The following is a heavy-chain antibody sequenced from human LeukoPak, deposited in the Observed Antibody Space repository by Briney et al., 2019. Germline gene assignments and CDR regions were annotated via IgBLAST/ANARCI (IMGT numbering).Heavy chain of an antibody. D-gene: IGHD2-15*01. CDR2: FDPEDGET. Sequence: ASVKVSCKVSGYTLTELSMHWVRQAPGKGLEWMGGFDPEDGETIYAQKFQGRVTMTEDTSTDTAYMELSSLRSEDTAVYYCARDIVVVVAAEGNYYYYYGMDVWGQGTTVTVSS. V-gene: IGHV1-24*01. J-gene: IGHJ6*02. CDR3: ARDIVVVVAAEGNYYYYYGMDV. CDR1: GYTLTELS.